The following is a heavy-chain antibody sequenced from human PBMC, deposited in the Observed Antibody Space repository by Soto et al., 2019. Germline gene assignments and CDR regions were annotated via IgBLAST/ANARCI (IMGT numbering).Heavy chain of an antibody. CDR2: IYHSGIT. CDR1: GYSISSGYY. D-gene: IGHD4-17*01. Sequence: SEALSVTCAVSGYSISSGYYWGWIRQPPGKGLEWIVSIYHSGITYYNPSLKSRVTRSLDTSKNQFSLKLSSVTAADTAVYYCETYPTVVTPGGYWGQGTLVTVSS. J-gene: IGHJ4*02. V-gene: IGHV4-38-2*01. CDR3: ETYPTVVTPGGY.